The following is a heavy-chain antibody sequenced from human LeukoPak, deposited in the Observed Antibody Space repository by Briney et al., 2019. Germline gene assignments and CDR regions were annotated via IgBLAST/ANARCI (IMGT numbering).Heavy chain of an antibody. J-gene: IGHJ6*02. D-gene: IGHD3-22*01. CDR1: GFTFSSYS. V-gene: IGHV3-21*01. CDR3: ARGSFGYDSSGYYLYYYYYYGMDV. Sequence: PGGSLRLSCAASGFTFSSYSMNWVRQAPGKGLERVSSISSSSSYIYYADSVKGRFTISRDNAKNSLYLQMNSLRAEDTAVYYCARGSFGYDSSGYYLYYYYYYGMDVWGQGTTVTVSS. CDR2: ISSSSSYI.